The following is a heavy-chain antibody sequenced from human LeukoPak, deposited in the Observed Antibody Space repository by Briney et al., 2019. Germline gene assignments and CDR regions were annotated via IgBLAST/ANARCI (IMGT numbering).Heavy chain of an antibody. CDR3: AREGYCSSTSCSPTRWFDP. V-gene: IGHV1-69*05. Sequence: PVKVSCKASGGTFSSYAISWVRQAPGQGLEWMGGIIPIFGTANYAQKFQGRVTITTDESTSTAYMELSSLRSEDTAVYYCAREGYCSSTSCSPTRWFDPWGQGTLVTVSS. CDR1: GGTFSSYA. D-gene: IGHD2-2*01. J-gene: IGHJ5*02. CDR2: IIPIFGTA.